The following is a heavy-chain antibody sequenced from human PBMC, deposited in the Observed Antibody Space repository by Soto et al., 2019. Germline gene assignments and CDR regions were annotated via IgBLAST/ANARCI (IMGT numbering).Heavy chain of an antibody. CDR1: GFTFSSYA. CDR2: ILYDGSNK. Sequence: QVQLVESGGGVVQPGRSLRLSCAASGFTFSSYAMHWVRQAPGKGLEWVAVILYDGSNKYYADSVKGRFTISRDNSKNTLYLQMNSLRAEDTAVYYCARGGYCSGGSCPRYYGMDVWGQGTTVTVSS. J-gene: IGHJ6*02. D-gene: IGHD2-15*01. V-gene: IGHV3-30-3*01. CDR3: ARGGYCSGGSCPRYYGMDV.